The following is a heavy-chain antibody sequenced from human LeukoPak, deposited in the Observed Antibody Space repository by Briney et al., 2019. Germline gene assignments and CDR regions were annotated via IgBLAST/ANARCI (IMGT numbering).Heavy chain of an antibody. J-gene: IGHJ4*02. D-gene: IGHD3-9*01. CDR3: ARAFYDILTGYYLGYFDY. V-gene: IGHV4-34*01. Sequence: PSETLSLTCAVYGGSFSGYYWSWIRQPPGKGLEWIGEINHSGSTNYNPSLKSRVTISVDTSKNQFSLKLSSVTAADTAVYYCARAFYDILTGYYLGYFDYWGQGTLVTVSS. CDR2: INHSGST. CDR1: GGSFSGYY.